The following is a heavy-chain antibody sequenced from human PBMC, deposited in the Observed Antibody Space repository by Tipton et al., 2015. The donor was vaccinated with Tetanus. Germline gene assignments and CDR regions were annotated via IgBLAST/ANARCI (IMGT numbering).Heavy chain of an antibody. CDR2: IFYSGSI. Sequence: TLSLTCTVSGGSISGYYWNWIRQLPGKGLEWIGNIFYSGSINYNPSLKSRLTISADTAKNQFSLKLNSVTASDTAVYYCAQGKSNQGMLSWGQGTLVSVSS. CDR1: GGSISGYY. V-gene: IGHV4-59*04. J-gene: IGHJ4*02. D-gene: IGHD3-16*02. CDR3: AQGKSNQGMLS.